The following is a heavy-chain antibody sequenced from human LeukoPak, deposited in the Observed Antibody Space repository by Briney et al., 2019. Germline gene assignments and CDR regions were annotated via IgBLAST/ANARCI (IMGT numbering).Heavy chain of an antibody. CDR3: ARQARYCGGGTCFDS. V-gene: IGHV4-59*08. CDR1: GGSISSYY. Sequence: SETLSLTCTVSGGSISSYYWSWIRQPPGKGLEWIGYIDYSGSTNYNPSLKSRVTISVDTSKNQFSLKLSSVTAADTAVYYCARQARYCGGGTCFDSWGQGTLVTVSS. D-gene: IGHD2-15*01. CDR2: IDYSGST. J-gene: IGHJ4*02.